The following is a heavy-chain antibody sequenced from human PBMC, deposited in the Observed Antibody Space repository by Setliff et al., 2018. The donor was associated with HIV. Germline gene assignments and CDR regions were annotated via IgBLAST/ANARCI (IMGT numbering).Heavy chain of an antibody. J-gene: IGHJ6*02. CDR1: GDSISSGSHY. CDR2: IYTGGNA. D-gene: IGHD1-26*01. Sequence: SETLSLTCTVSGDSISSGSHYWSWIRQPAGKGLGWIGHIYTGGNANYNPSLQSRVTISVDTSKNQFSLVLGSMTAADTAVYYCARGFYREAMDVWGPGTTVTVSS. V-gene: IGHV4-61*09. CDR3: ARGFYREAMDV.